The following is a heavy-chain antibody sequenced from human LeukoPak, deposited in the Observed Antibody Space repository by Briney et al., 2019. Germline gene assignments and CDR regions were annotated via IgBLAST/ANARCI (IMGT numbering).Heavy chain of an antibody. CDR2: ISSSGSTI. V-gene: IGHV3-11*01. CDR1: GFTYSDYY. Sequence: SGGSLRLSRAASGFTYSDYYMSWIRRAPGKGLEWVSYISSSGSTIYYADSVKGRFTISRDNAKNSLYLQMNSLRAEDTAVYYCASSSYDSSGYYPDYWGQGTLVTVSS. J-gene: IGHJ4*02. D-gene: IGHD3-22*01. CDR3: ASSSYDSSGYYPDY.